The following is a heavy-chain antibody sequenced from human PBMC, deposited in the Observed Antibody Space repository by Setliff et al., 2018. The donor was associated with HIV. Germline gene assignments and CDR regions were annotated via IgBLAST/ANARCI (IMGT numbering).Heavy chain of an antibody. J-gene: IGHJ6*03. CDR1: GDSISSYY. V-gene: IGHV4-4*08. D-gene: IGHD3-10*01. CDR3: ARDRRGYYYGSGSCYMDV. CDR2: IYTSGIA. Sequence: ETLSLTCTVSGDSISSYYWSWIRQPPGKGLEWIGYIYTSGIADYNPSLKSRVTISGDTSKNQFSLKLSSVTAADTAVYYCARDRRGYYYGSGSCYMDVWGTGTTVTVSS.